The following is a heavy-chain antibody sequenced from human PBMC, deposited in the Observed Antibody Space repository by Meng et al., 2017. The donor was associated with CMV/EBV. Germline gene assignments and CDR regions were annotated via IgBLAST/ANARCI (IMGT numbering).Heavy chain of an antibody. Sequence: SETLSLTCTVSGASTDTSTYYWGWIRQPPGGGLEWLGSVFYDDSTRDNPSLKSRVTMSIDTSKNQFSLRVKSVTAADTALYFCARELYGGTSGFDFWGLGTLVTVSS. D-gene: IGHD3-3*01. CDR3: ARELYGGTSGFDF. CDR2: VFYDDST. J-gene: IGHJ4*02. CDR1: GASTDTSTYY. V-gene: IGHV4-39*07.